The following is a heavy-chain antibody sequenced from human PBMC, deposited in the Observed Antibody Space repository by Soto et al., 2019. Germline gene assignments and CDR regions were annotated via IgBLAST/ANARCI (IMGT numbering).Heavy chain of an antibody. CDR1: GGSISSGDYY. V-gene: IGHV4-30-4*01. CDR3: ARVGPAGAFDI. Sequence: SETLSLTCTVSGGSISSGDYYWSWIRQPPGKGLEWIGYIYYSGSTYYNPSLKSRVTISVDTSKNQFSLKLSSVTAADTAVYYCARVGPAGAFDIWGQGTMVTVSS. CDR2: IYYSGST. J-gene: IGHJ3*02.